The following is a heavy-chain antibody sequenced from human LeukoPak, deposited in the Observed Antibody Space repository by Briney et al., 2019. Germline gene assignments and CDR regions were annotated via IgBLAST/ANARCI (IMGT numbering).Heavy chain of an antibody. Sequence: SETLSLTCTVSGGSISSGDYYWSWIRQPPGKGLEWIGYIYYSGSTYYNPSLKSRVTISVDTSKNQFSLKLSSVTAAGTAVYYCARGLQKGYYYMDVWGKGTTVTVSS. J-gene: IGHJ6*03. V-gene: IGHV4-30-4*08. CDR3: ARGLQKGYYYMDV. CDR1: GGSISSGDYY. CDR2: IYYSGST. D-gene: IGHD5-24*01.